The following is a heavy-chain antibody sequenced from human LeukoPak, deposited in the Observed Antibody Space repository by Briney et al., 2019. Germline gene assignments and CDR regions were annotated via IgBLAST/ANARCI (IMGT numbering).Heavy chain of an antibody. CDR3: AKDYLDRGYYDSSGYYDY. J-gene: IGHJ4*02. Sequence: GGSLRLSCAASGFTFSSYAMSWVRQAPGKGLEWVSAISGSGGSTYYADSVKGRFTISRDNSKNTLYLQMSSLRAEDTAVYYCAKDYLDRGYYDSSGYYDYWGQGTLVTVSS. CDR1: GFTFSSYA. CDR2: ISGSGGST. D-gene: IGHD3-22*01. V-gene: IGHV3-23*01.